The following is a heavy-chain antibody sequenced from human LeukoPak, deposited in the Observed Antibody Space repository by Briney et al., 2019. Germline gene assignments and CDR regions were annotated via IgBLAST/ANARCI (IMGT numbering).Heavy chain of an antibody. CDR1: GFTFSSYG. CDR3: AKENDFWSGYYQYYFDY. V-gene: IGHV3-30*02. D-gene: IGHD3-3*01. J-gene: IGHJ4*02. Sequence: GGSLSLSCAASGFTFSSYGIHWVRQAPGKGLEWVAFIRYDGSNKYYADSVKGRFTISRDNSKNTLYLQMNSLRAEDTAVYFCAKENDFWSGYYQYYFDYWGQGTLVTVS. CDR2: IRYDGSNK.